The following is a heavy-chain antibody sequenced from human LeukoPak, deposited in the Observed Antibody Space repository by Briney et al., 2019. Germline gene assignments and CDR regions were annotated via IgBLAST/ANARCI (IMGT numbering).Heavy chain of an antibody. Sequence: HPGGSLRLSCAASGFTFSSYGMSWVRQAPGKGLEWVSAISGSGGSTYYADSVKGRFTISRDNSKNTLYLQMSSLRAEDTAVYYCAKDLLTYPKFTMIVVVITKGAFDIWGQGTMVTVSS. V-gene: IGHV3-23*01. CDR3: AKDLLTYPKFTMIVVVITKGAFDI. CDR1: GFTFSSYG. CDR2: ISGSGGST. D-gene: IGHD3-22*01. J-gene: IGHJ3*02.